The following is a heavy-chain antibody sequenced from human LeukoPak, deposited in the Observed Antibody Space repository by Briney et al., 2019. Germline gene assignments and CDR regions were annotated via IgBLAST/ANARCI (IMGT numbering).Heavy chain of an antibody. J-gene: IGHJ4*02. Sequence: SQTLSLTCAISGDIVSSNSAAWNWIRQAPSRGLEWLVRTYYRSNLHNDYAVSVKSRITINPDTSKNQFSLQLNSVTPEDTAVYYCARDFPPGSGSYYGFDYWGQGTLVTVSS. V-gene: IGHV6-1*01. CDR1: GDIVSSNSAA. CDR2: TYYRSNLHN. CDR3: ARDFPPGSGSYYGFDY. D-gene: IGHD3-10*01.